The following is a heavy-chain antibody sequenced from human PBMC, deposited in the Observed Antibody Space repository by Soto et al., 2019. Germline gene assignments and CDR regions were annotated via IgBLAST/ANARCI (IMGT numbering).Heavy chain of an antibody. V-gene: IGHV3-7*05. Sequence: EVQLVESGGGLVQPGGSLKISCSASGFTFSTSWMSWVRQAPGKGLEWVANIKQDGSEEYYVDSVKGRFTVSRDNAKKSLYMQMNSLRVEEKAVYFCARGPRHSDAYWGLGTLVTVSS. J-gene: IGHJ4*02. CDR1: GFTFSTSW. CDR3: ARGPRHSDAY. CDR2: IKQDGSEE. D-gene: IGHD5-18*01.